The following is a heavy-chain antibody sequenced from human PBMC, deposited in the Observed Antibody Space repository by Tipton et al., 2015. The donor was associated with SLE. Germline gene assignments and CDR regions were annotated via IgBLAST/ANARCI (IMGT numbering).Heavy chain of an antibody. CDR1: GGSFSGYY. J-gene: IGHJ4*02. CDR3: ARVDWNDAPGY. D-gene: IGHD1-1*01. V-gene: IGHV4-59*01. Sequence: LRLSCAVYGGSFSGYYWSWIRQPPGKGLEWIGYIYYSGSTNYNPSLKSRVTISVDTSKNQFSLKLSSVTAADTAVYYCARVDWNDAPGYWGQGTLVTVSS. CDR2: IYYSGST.